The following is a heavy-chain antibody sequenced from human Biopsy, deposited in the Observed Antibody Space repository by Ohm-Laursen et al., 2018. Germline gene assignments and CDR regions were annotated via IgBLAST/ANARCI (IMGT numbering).Heavy chain of an antibody. Sequence: SQTLSLTWTVSGGSISSYYWNWNRQPPGKGLEWIGYIYYSGTTDCSPSLNRRVTISIDKSKNQFSLRLNSVTAADTAVYYCARATNSTGWPYYYFYGMDVWGQGTTVTVSS. D-gene: IGHD2/OR15-2a*01. J-gene: IGHJ6*02. CDR3: ARATNSTGWPYYYFYGMDV. CDR2: IYYSGTT. V-gene: IGHV4-59*01. CDR1: GGSISSYY.